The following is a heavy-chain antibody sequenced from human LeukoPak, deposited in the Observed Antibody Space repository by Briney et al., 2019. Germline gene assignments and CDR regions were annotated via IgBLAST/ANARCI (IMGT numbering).Heavy chain of an antibody. CDR2: INPNSGGT. D-gene: IGHD6-19*01. Sequence: GASVKVSCKASGYTFTGYYMHWVRQAPGQGLEWMGWINPNSGGTNYAQKFQGRVTMTRDTSTSTAYMELRSLRSDDTAVYYCARDIAVAGKNYYYYAMDVWGQGTTVTVSS. CDR1: GYTFTGYY. CDR3: ARDIAVAGKNYYYYAMDV. J-gene: IGHJ6*02. V-gene: IGHV1-2*02.